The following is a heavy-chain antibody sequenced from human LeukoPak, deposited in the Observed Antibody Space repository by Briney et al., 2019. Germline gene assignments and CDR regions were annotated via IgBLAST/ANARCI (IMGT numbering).Heavy chain of an antibody. J-gene: IGHJ5*02. D-gene: IGHD5-18*01. CDR3: ARLDVDTAMVTWFDP. Sequence: SETLSLTCPVSGGTHSSYLWRWRRPPPGKGLERPGYIYYSGSTNYNPSLKSRVTISVDTSKNQFSLKLSSVTAADTAVYYCARLDVDTAMVTWFDPWGQGTLVTVSS. CDR1: GGTHSSYL. V-gene: IGHV4-59*08. CDR2: IYYSGST.